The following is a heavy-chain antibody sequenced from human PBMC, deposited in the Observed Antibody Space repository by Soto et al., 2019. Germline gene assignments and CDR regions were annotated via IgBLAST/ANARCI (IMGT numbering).Heavy chain of an antibody. J-gene: IGHJ6*03. Sequence: GGSLRLSCAASGFTFSSYSMNWVRQAPGKGLERVSSISSSSSYIYYADSVKGRFTISRDNAKNSLYLQMNSLRAEDTAVYYCARDQSSASMVRGVIPSPYYMDVWGKGTTVTVSS. CDR1: GFTFSSYS. CDR3: ARDQSSASMVRGVIPSPYYMDV. D-gene: IGHD3-10*01. V-gene: IGHV3-21*01. CDR2: ISSSSSYI.